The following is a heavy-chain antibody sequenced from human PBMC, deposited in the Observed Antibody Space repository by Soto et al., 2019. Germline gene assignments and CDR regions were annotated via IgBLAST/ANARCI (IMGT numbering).Heavy chain of an antibody. D-gene: IGHD3-16*01. Sequence: QVQLVQPGAEVKKPGSSVKVSSTASRDTFSKYAFNWVRQAPGQGLEWMGWIIPIFDSRNYAERFQGSVAMPADESTSTGFMELRSVGFEDTAVYCCARGETYLGVWGQGTTVTVSS. CDR2: IIPIFDSR. CDR3: ARGETYLGV. CDR1: RDTFSKYA. J-gene: IGHJ6*02. V-gene: IGHV1-69*01.